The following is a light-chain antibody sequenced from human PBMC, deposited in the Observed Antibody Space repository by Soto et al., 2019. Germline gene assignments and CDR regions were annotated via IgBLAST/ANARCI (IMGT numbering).Light chain of an antibody. J-gene: IGKJ1*01. Sequence: EIVLTQSAGTLSLSTGERATLSWRASQSLTNNYFAWYQQTPGRALRLLIDGASTRATGIPDRFSGSASGTDSTLTISRLQPEDVAVYYCQQYEAVVTFGQGTKVDIK. CDR1: QSLTNNY. CDR3: QQYEAVVT. CDR2: GAS. V-gene: IGKV3-20*01.